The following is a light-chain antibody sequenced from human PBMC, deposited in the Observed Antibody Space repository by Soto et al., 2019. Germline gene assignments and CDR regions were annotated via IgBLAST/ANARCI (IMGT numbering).Light chain of an antibody. CDR1: SSNIGAGYD. V-gene: IGLV1-40*01. CDR2: GNS. J-gene: IGLJ2*01. Sequence: QPVLTQPPSVSGAPGQRVTISCTGSSSNIGAGYDVHWYQQLPGTAPKLLIYGNSNRPSGVPDRFSGSKSGTSASLAITGLQAEDEADYYCQSYDSSLSAVVFGGGIKLTVL. CDR3: QSYDSSLSAVV.